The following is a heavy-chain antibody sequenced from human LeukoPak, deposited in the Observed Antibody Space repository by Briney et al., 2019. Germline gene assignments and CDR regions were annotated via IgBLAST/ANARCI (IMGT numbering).Heavy chain of an antibody. J-gene: IGHJ6*04. V-gene: IGHV3-48*03. CDR2: ISSSGSTI. Sequence: PGGSLRLSCAASGFTFSSYEMNWVRQAPGKGLEWVSYISSSGSTIYYADSVKGRFTISRNNAKNSLYLQMNSLRAEDTAVYYCAELGITMTGGVWGKGTTVTISS. CDR1: GFTFSSYE. D-gene: IGHD3-10*02. CDR3: AELGITMTGGV.